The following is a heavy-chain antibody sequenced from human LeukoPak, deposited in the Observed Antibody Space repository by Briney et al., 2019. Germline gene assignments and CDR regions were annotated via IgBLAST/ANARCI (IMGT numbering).Heavy chain of an antibody. CDR3: AREYCSSTSCYFQTRRIYYYYYMDV. CDR1: GGSISSYY. CDR2: IYTSGST. V-gene: IGHV4-4*07. D-gene: IGHD2-2*01. J-gene: IGHJ6*03. Sequence: SETLSPTCTVSGGSISSYYWSWIRQPAGKGLEWIGRIYTSGSTNYNPSLKSRVTMSVDTSKNQFSLKLSSVTAADTAVYYCAREYCSSTSCYFQTRRIYYYYYMDVWGKGTTVTVSS.